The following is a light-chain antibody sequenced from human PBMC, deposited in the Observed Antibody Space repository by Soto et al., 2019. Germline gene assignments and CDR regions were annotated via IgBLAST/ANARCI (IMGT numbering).Light chain of an antibody. CDR1: QSISSW. Sequence: DIQMTQSPSTLSASVGDRVTITCRASQSISSWLAWYQQKPGKAPKVMIYEASTLQSGVPSRFSGSGSGTDFTLTISSLQREDFATYFCQQSYTTPITFGQGTRLEIK. V-gene: IGKV1-39*01. CDR3: QQSYTTPIT. J-gene: IGKJ5*01. CDR2: EAS.